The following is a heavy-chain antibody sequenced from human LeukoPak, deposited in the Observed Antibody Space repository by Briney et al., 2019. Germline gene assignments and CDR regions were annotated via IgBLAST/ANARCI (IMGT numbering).Heavy chain of an antibody. CDR3: VRHAYYVFDI. CDR2: IKNHGSEK. Sequence: SGGSLRLSCEASGFSISSYWMTWVRQAPGKGLEWVANIKNHGSEKYYVDSVKGRFTIARDNSKNTVHLQMNSLRVEDTAVYYCVRHAYYVFDIWGQGTMVTVSS. D-gene: IGHD3-10*01. V-gene: IGHV3-7*01. J-gene: IGHJ3*02. CDR1: GFSISSYW.